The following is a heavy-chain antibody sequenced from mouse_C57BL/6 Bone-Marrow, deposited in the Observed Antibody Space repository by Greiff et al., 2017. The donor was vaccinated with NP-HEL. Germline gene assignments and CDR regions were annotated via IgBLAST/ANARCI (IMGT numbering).Heavy chain of an antibody. CDR2: ISSGGDYI. Sequence: EVKLMESGEGLVKPGGSLKLSCAASGFTFSSYAMSWVRQTPEKRLEWVAYISSGGDYIYYAATVTGRFNISRDNARNTLYLQMSSLKSEDTAMYYCTREGTTVVYWYFDVWGTGTTVTVSS. V-gene: IGHV5-9-1*02. CDR1: GFTFSSYA. J-gene: IGHJ1*03. D-gene: IGHD1-1*01. CDR3: TREGTTVVYWYFDV.